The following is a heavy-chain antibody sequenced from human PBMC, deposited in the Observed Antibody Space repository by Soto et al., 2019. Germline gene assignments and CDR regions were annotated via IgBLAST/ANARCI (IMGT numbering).Heavy chain of an antibody. CDR1: GSSLSPYY. J-gene: IGHJ6*02. V-gene: IGHV4-38-2*01. CDR3: TRQDDGMDV. Sequence: ASETLSLTCAVSGSSLSPYYWGWVRQPPGKGLEWLGSIFHSGNVHCNPSLKSRVILSIDTSKSQFSLNLTAAIAADTAVYYCTRQDDGMDVWGQGTTVTVSS. CDR2: IFHSGNV.